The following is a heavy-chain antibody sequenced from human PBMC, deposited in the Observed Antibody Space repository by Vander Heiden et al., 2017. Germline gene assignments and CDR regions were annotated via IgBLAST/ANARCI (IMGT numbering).Heavy chain of an antibody. J-gene: IGHJ6*02. V-gene: IGHV3-9*01. CDR1: GFTFNEHA. Sequence: EVQLVESGGGLVQPGRSLRLSCEGSGFTFNEHAMHWVRQVPGEGLEWVSGILWDNSRIGYADSVKGRFTISRDNGKNSLYLQMNSLRPEDTALYYCGKDMTPGGLDVWGHGTTVTVSS. CDR3: GKDMTPGGLDV. CDR2: ILWDNSRI. D-gene: IGHD3-10*01.